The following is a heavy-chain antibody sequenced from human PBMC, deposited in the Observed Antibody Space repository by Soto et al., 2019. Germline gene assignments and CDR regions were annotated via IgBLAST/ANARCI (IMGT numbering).Heavy chain of an antibody. Sequence: GESLKISCKGSGYSFTSYWISWVRQMPGKGLEWMGRIDPGDSYTNYSPSFQGHVTISADKSISTAYLQWSSLKASDTAMYYCARHVRTTLNPDYFDYWGQGTLVTVYS. V-gene: IGHV5-10-1*01. J-gene: IGHJ4*02. CDR1: GYSFTSYW. CDR2: IDPGDSYT. CDR3: ARHVRTTLNPDYFDY.